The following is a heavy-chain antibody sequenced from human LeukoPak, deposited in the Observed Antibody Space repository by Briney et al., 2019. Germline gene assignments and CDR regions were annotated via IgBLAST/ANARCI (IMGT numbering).Heavy chain of an antibody. D-gene: IGHD3-22*01. CDR3: ASSYYYDSSGYYYFDY. V-gene: IGHV4-34*01. Sequence: SETLSLTCAVYGGSFSGYYWSWIRQPPGKGLEWIGEINHSGSTNYNPSLKSRVTISVDTSKNQFSLKLSSVTAADTAVYYCASSYYYDSSGYYYFDYWGQGTLVTVSS. CDR1: GGSFSGYY. J-gene: IGHJ4*02. CDR2: INHSGST.